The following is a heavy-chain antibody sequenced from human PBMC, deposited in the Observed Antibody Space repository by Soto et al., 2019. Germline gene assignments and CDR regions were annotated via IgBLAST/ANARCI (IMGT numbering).Heavy chain of an antibody. CDR1: GGSFSGYY. CDR3: ARDLLLWFGTNYYYYGMDV. J-gene: IGHJ6*02. V-gene: IGHV4-34*01. CDR2: INHSGST. Sequence: SETLSLTCAVYGGSFSGYYWSWIRQPPGKGLEWIGEINHSGSTNYNPSLKSRVTISVDTSKNQFSLKLSSVTAADTAVYYCARDLLLWFGTNYYYYGMDVWGQGTTVTVSS. D-gene: IGHD3-10*01.